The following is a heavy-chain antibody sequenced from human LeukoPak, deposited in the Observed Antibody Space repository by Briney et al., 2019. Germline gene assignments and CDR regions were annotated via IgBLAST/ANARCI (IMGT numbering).Heavy chain of an antibody. CDR1: GFTFSNHA. CDR2: ISSNGANT. J-gene: IGHJ4*02. Sequence: EGSLRLSCAASGFTFSNHAMHWVRQAPGKALEYVAVISSNGANTFHAKSLNDRFTISRDNSKNILYLQMGSLRAEDMAVYYCARGEEFYDSSGYRRLDSWGQGTLVVVSS. CDR3: ARGEEFYDSSGYRRLDS. D-gene: IGHD3-22*01. V-gene: IGHV3-64*01.